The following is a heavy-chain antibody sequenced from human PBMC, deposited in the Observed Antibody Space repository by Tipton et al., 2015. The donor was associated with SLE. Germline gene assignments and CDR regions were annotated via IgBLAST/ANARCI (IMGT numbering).Heavy chain of an antibody. D-gene: IGHD5-18*01. Sequence: TLSLTCTVSGGSISSHYWSWIRLPPGKGLEWIGYIYYRGSTNYNPSLKSRVTISVDTSKNQFSLKLSSVTAADTTVYYCAREDTAMSGRRLQHWGQGTLVTVSS. CDR1: GGSISSHY. J-gene: IGHJ1*01. V-gene: IGHV4-59*11. CDR3: AREDTAMSGRRLQH. CDR2: IYYRGST.